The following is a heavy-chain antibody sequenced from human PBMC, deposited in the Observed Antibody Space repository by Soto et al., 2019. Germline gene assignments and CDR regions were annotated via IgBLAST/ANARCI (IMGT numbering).Heavy chain of an antibody. CDR1: GFTFDDYA. Sequence: LRLSCAASGFTFDDYAMHWVRQAPGKGLEWVSGISWNSGSIGYADSVKGRFTISRDNAKNSLYLQMNSLRAEDTALYYCAKDMESYVSSGYPTAFDYWGQGTLVTVSS. CDR2: ISWNSGSI. CDR3: AKDMESYVSSGYPTAFDY. V-gene: IGHV3-9*01. J-gene: IGHJ4*02. D-gene: IGHD3-22*01.